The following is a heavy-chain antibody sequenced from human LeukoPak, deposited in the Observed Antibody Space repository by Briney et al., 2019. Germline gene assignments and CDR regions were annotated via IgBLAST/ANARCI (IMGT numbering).Heavy chain of an antibody. Sequence: ASVKVSCTASGYTFTSYDINWVRQATGQGLEWMGWMNPNSGNTGYAQKFQGRVTMTRNTSISTAYMELSSLRSEDTAVYYCARGSYYYDEGWFDPWGQGTLVTVSS. CDR3: ARGSYYYDEGWFDP. J-gene: IGHJ5*02. CDR2: MNPNSGNT. V-gene: IGHV1-8*01. D-gene: IGHD3-22*01. CDR1: GYTFTSYD.